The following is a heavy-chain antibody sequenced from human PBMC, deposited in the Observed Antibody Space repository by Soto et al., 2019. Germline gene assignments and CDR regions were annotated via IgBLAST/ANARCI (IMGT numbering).Heavy chain of an antibody. J-gene: IGHJ4*02. CDR2: ISHDGSNK. V-gene: IGHV3-30*18. CDR1: GFTFSSYG. D-gene: IGHD3-10*01. Sequence: QVQLVESGGGVVQPGRSLRLSCAASGFTFSSYGMHWVRQAPGKGLEWVAVISHDGSNKYYADSVKGRFTISRDNSKNTLYLQMNSLRAEDTAVYYCAKDQYYYGSGSSPTFDYWGQGTLVTVSS. CDR3: AKDQYYYGSGSSPTFDY.